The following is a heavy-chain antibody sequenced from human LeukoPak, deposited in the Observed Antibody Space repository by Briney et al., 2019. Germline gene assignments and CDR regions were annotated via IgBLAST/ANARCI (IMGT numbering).Heavy chain of an antibody. V-gene: IGHV3-23*01. Sequence: PGGSLRLSCAASGFTFSSYAMSWVRQAPGKGLEWVSAISGSGGSTYYADSVKGRFTISRDNSKNTLYLQMNSLRAEDTALYYCAKDIGPYSSGFDYWGQGTLVTVSS. J-gene: IGHJ4*02. CDR1: GFTFSSYA. CDR2: ISGSGGST. CDR3: AKDIGPYSSGFDY. D-gene: IGHD6-19*01.